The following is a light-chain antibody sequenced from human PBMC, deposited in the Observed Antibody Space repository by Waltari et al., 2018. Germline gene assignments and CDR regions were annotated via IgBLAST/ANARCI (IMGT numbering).Light chain of an antibody. V-gene: IGKV1-9*01. Sequence: IQLTQSPSYLSASVGDTVTITCRASQDIRSYLACYQQKPEKAPKILISAAFTLQSGVPPRFSGSGSGADFTLTISSLQPEDFATYYCQQFKTYPLTFGQGTRLEIK. CDR1: QDIRSY. CDR3: QQFKTYPLT. CDR2: AAF. J-gene: IGKJ5*01.